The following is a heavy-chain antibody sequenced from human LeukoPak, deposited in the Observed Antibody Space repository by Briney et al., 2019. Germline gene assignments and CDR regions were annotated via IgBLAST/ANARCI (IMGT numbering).Heavy chain of an antibody. CDR2: IKQDGSEK. D-gene: IGHD3-10*01. J-gene: IGHJ4*02. Sequence: GGSLRLSCGASGFTFSSYWMSWVRQAPGKGLEWVANIKQDGSEKYYVDSVKGRFTISRDNAKNSLYLQMNSLRAEDTAVYYCARAAYGSGSYPFDYWGQGTLVTVSS. CDR3: ARAAYGSGSYPFDY. CDR1: GFTFSSYW. V-gene: IGHV3-7*01.